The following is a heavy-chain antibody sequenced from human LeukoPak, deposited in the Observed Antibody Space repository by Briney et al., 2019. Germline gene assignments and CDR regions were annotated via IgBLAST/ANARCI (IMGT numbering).Heavy chain of an antibody. CDR1: GGSFSGYY. J-gene: IGHJ5*02. Sequence: SETLSLTCAVYGGSFSGYYWSWIRQPPGKGLDWIGEINHSGSTNYNPSLKSRVTISIDTSKNQFSLKLSSVTAADTPVYYCARGRRLLWFGELLSEPKSNWFDPWGQGTLVTVSS. V-gene: IGHV4-34*01. CDR2: INHSGST. CDR3: ARGRRLLWFGELLSEPKSNWFDP. D-gene: IGHD3-10*01.